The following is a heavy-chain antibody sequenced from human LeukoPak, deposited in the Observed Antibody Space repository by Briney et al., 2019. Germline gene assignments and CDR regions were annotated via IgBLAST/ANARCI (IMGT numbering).Heavy chain of an antibody. J-gene: IGHJ5*02. CDR2: IYYSGST. D-gene: IGHD3-3*01. CDR1: GGSISSSSYY. CDR3: ARDGVVRRRRITIFGVVRKFDP. V-gene: IGHV4-39*07. Sequence: SETLSLTCTVSGGSISSSSYYWGWIRQPPGKGLEWIGSIYYSGSTYYNPSLKSRVTISVDTSKNQFSLKLSSVTAADTAVYYCARDGVVRRRRITIFGVVRKFDPWGQGTLVTVS.